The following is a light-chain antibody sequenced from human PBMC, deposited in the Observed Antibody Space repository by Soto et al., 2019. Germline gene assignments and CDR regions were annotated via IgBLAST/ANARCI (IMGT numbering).Light chain of an antibody. Sequence: QSVLTHPPSVSGAPGQRVTICCTGSISNIGAGYDVHWYQQLPGTGPKLLISGNSNRPSGVPDRFSGSRSGTSASLAITGLQAEDEADYYCQSHDSSMSAYVFGTGTKVTVL. CDR2: GNS. CDR3: QSHDSSMSAYV. CDR1: ISNIGAGYD. V-gene: IGLV1-40*01. J-gene: IGLJ1*01.